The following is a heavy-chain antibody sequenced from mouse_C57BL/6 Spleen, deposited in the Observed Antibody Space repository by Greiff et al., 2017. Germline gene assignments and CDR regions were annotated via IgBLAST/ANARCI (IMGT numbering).Heavy chain of an antibody. CDR1: GYTFTDYY. V-gene: IGHV1-75*01. J-gene: IGHJ4*01. D-gene: IGHD2-4*01. CDR2: IFPGSGST. Sequence: QVQLQQSGPELVKPGASVKISCKASGYTFTDYYINWVKQRPGQGLEWIGWIFPGSGSTYYNEKFKSKATLTVDKSSSTAYMQLSSLTSEDSAVYYCAREDYDYDGGTMDYWGQGTSVTVSS. CDR3: AREDYDYDGGTMDY.